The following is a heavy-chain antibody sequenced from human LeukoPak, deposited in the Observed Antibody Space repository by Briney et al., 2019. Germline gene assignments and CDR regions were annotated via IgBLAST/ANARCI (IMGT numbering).Heavy chain of an antibody. D-gene: IGHD3-16*01. CDR2: ISRGGSP. V-gene: IGHV3-53*01. J-gene: IGHJ5*02. CDR1: GFMVTSNY. Sequence: TGGSLRLSCAASGFMVTSNYMNWFRQAPGKGLEWVSVISRGGSPDYAESVMGRFTASRDYNNEISYLQKNSLRSDDTPTYYCAGEGGRNFDYRGWIDPWGQGTLVIVSS. CDR3: AGEGGRNFDYRGWIDP.